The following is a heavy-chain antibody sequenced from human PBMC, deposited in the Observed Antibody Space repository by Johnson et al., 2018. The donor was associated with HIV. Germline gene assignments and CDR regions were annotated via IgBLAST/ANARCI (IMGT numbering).Heavy chain of an antibody. J-gene: IGHJ3*02. Sequence: QMQLVESGGGVVRPGRSLRLSCAASGFTFSSYGMHWVRQTPGKGLEWVAVISYDGNKKYNADSVKGRFTISRDNSKNTLYLQMNSLRAEDTAVYYCAKDRLFGFRNDAFDIWGQGTMVTVSS. D-gene: IGHD3-16*01. CDR2: ISYDGNKK. CDR1: GFTFSSYG. V-gene: IGHV3-30*19. CDR3: AKDRLFGFRNDAFDI.